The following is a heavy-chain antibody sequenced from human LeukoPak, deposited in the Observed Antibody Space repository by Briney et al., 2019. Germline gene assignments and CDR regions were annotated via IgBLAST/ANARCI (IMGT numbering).Heavy chain of an antibody. CDR2: ISSSSSYI. D-gene: IGHD2-15*01. CDR3: ARGYCSGGSCLDY. Sequence: GGSLRLSCAASGFAFSSYSMNWVRQAPGKGLEWVSSISSSSSYIYYADSVKGRFTISRDNAKNSLYLQMNSLGAEDTAVYYCARGYCSGGSCLDYWGQGTLVTVSS. V-gene: IGHV3-21*01. J-gene: IGHJ4*02. CDR1: GFAFSSYS.